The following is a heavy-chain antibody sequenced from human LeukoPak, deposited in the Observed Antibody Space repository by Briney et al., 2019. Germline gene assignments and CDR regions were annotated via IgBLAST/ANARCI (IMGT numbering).Heavy chain of an antibody. J-gene: IGHJ4*02. D-gene: IGHD2/OR15-2a*01. CDR2: VNSDGSAT. CDR1: GXIXXKYW. Sequence: RLSXXXSGXIXXKYWMXWVRQAPGKGLVWVSHVNSDGSATSYADSVKGRFTISRDNAKNTVYLHMNGLRVEDTAVYYCTSFYETNWGQGTLVTVSS. V-gene: IGHV3-74*01. CDR3: TSFYETN.